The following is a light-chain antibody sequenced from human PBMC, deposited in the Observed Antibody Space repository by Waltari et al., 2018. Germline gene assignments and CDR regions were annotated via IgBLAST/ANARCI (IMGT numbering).Light chain of an antibody. CDR3: QHRRNWPWT. V-gene: IGKV3-11*01. Sequence: EIVLTQSPATLSLSPGERATLSCRASQGVSGYLGWYQQKSGQAPRLLIYDASNRATGIPARFSGSGSGTDFTLTINSLEPEDFAIYYCQHRRNWPWTFGQGTKVEI. CDR1: QGVSGY. CDR2: DAS. J-gene: IGKJ1*01.